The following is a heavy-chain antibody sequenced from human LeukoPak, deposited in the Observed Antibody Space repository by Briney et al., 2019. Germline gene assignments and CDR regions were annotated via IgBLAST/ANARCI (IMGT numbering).Heavy chain of an antibody. D-gene: IGHD5-18*01. CDR1: GGTFSSYA. CDR2: IIPIFGTA. J-gene: IGHJ3*02. V-gene: IGHV1-69*13. CDR3: ARDKNTAMVRPTPYDAFDI. Sequence: SVKVSCKASGGTFSSYAISWVRQAPGQGLEWMGGIIPIFGTANYAQKFQGRVTITADESTSTAYMELSSLRSEDTAVYYCARDKNTAMVRPTPYDAFDIWGQGTVVTVSS.